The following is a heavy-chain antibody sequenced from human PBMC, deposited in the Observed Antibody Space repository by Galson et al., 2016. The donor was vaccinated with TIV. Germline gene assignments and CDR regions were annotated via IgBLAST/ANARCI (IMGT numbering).Heavy chain of an antibody. Sequence: SLRLSCAASEFTFSSDAMAWVRQAPGKGLEWVSSINVNGGRTYYADSVKGRFTISRDNSKNTLYLQMNSLRVEDTAVYYCAKEPGPNPSYYYGVDVWGQGTTVTVSS. V-gene: IGHV3-23*01. D-gene: IGHD1-14*01. J-gene: IGHJ6*02. CDR3: AKEPGPNPSYYYGVDV. CDR1: EFTFSSDA. CDR2: INVNGGRT.